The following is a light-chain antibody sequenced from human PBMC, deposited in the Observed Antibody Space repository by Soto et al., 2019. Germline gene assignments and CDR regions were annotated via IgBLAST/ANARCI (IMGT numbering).Light chain of an antibody. V-gene: IGKV3-15*01. CDR1: QSVSSN. Sequence: EILMTQSPATLSVSPGERATLSCWASQSVSSNLAWYQQKHGKAPRLLIYGASTRATGIPARLSGSGYGTELTITINRMETEDFEVYYCQQRSNWIISFGPGTKVDIK. CDR2: GAS. CDR3: QQRSNWIIS. J-gene: IGKJ3*01.